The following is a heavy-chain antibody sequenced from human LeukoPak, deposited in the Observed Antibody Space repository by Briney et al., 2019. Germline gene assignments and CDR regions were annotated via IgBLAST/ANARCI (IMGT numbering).Heavy chain of an antibody. D-gene: IGHD1-26*01. V-gene: IGHV1-18*01. J-gene: IGHJ5*02. CDR2: ISAYNGNT. CDR1: GYTFTSYG. Sequence: ASVKVSCKASGYTFTSYGISWVRQAPGQGLEWMGWISAYNGNTNYAQKLQGRVTMTTDTSTSTAYMELRSLRSDDTAVYYCARMVGATYYNWFDPWGQGTLVTVSS. CDR3: ARMVGATYYNWFDP.